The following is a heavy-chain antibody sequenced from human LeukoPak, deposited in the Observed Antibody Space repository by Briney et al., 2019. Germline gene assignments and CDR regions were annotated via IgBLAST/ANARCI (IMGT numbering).Heavy chain of an antibody. J-gene: IGHJ4*02. D-gene: IGHD5-18*01. CDR3: ARRAYTYGRSGPFDF. CDR1: GYSFTGHW. V-gene: IGHV5-51*01. Sequence: GESLKISCKASGYSFTGHWLGWVRQMPGKGLVWMGVIYPGDSDVKYNPPFQGQVTISVDKSTNTAYLQWSSLKASDTAIYYCARRAYTYGRSGPFDFWGQGTLVTVS. CDR2: IYPGDSDV.